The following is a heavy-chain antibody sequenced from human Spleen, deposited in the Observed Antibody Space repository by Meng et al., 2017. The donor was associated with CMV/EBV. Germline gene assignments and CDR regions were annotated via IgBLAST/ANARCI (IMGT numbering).Heavy chain of an antibody. CDR2: ISNSGSPV. D-gene: IGHD2-21*01. Sequence: GGSLRLSCAASGFSINDYYMTWIRQAPGEGLQSISYISNSGSPVYYADSVKGRFAISRDNAKNTLYLQMNSLRAEDTAVYYCAKYSAVGERLYYFDYWGQGTLVTVSS. V-gene: IGHV3-11*01. CDR3: AKYSAVGERLYYFDY. J-gene: IGHJ4*02. CDR1: GFSINDYY.